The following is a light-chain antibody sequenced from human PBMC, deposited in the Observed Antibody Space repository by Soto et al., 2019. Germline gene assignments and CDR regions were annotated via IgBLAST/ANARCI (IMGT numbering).Light chain of an antibody. V-gene: IGLV2-23*01. J-gene: IGLJ1*01. CDR3: CSYVGATTYV. CDR2: EGI. Sequence: QSVLTQPASVSGSPGQSITISCTGTSSTVGGFNVVSWYQQHPGKAPKVIIYEGIKRPSGVSNRFSGSNSGSTASLTIAGLQAKDEADYYCCSYVGATTYVFGTATKV. CDR1: SSTVGGFNV.